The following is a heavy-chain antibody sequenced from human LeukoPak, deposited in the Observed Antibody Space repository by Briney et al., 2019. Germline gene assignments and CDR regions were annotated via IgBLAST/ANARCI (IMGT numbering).Heavy chain of an antibody. CDR1: GGTFSSYA. CDR3: AREAQDIVVVPAAIRSWFDP. J-gene: IGHJ5*02. CDR2: IIPIFGTA. V-gene: IGHV1-69*05. D-gene: IGHD2-2*02. Sequence: SVKVSCKASGGTFSSYAISWVRQAPGQGLEWMGGIIPIFGTANYAQKFQGRVTITTDESTSTAYMELSSLRSEDTAVYYCAREAQDIVVVPAAIRSWFDPWGQGTLVTVSS.